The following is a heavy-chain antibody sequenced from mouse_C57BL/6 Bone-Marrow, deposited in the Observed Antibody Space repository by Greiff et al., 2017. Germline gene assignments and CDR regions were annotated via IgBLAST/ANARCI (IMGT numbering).Heavy chain of an antibody. D-gene: IGHD1-1*01. CDR1: GFNIKDDY. Sequence: VQLQQSGAELVRPGASVKLSCTASGFNIKDDYMHWVKQRPEQGLEWIGWLDPENGDTEYASKFQGKATITADTSSNTASLQLSSLTSEDTAVYYCTTPATYYFDYWGQGTTLTVSS. CDR2: LDPENGDT. CDR3: TTPATYYFDY. V-gene: IGHV14-4*01. J-gene: IGHJ2*01.